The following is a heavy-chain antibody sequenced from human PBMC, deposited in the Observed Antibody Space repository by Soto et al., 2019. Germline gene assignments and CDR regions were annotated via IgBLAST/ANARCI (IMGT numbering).Heavy chain of an antibody. CDR1: GDSFTSYG. V-gene: IGHV1-18*04. D-gene: IGHD3-22*01. J-gene: IGHJ4*02. CDR2: IRAYNGNT. Sequence: GESLRLSCKGSGDSFTSYGISWVRQAPGQGLEWMGWIRAYNGNTNYAQKLQGRVTMTTDTSTSTAYMELRSLRSDDTAVYYCARDLLVYYDSSGYLTCLDYWGQGTLVTVSS. CDR3: ARDLLVYYDSSGYLTCLDY.